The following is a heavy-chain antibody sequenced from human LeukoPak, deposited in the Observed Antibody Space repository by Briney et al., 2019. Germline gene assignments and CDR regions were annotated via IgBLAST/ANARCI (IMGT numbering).Heavy chain of an antibody. Sequence: GSLRLSCAASRFTFSTYAMSWVRQAPGKGLELVSSITSSGYDTYYRDSVKGRFTISRDNSENTLYLQMNSLRPEDTAMYYCAKDSRETLAGTEDYWGRGTLVTVSS. CDR3: AKDSRETLAGTEDY. D-gene: IGHD6-19*01. CDR1: RFTFSTYA. V-gene: IGHV3-23*01. CDR2: ITSSGYDT. J-gene: IGHJ4*02.